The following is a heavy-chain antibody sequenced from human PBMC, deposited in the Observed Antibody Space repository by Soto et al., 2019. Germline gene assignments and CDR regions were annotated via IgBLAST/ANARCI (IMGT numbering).Heavy chain of an antibody. Sequence: SETLSLTCTVSGGSISSYYWSWIRQPPGKGLEWIGYIYYSGSTNYNPSLKSRVTISVDTSKNQFSLKLSSVTAADTAVYYCARTSTMGLFDPWGQGTLVTVSS. CDR2: IYYSGST. CDR1: GGSISSYY. J-gene: IGHJ5*02. V-gene: IGHV4-59*08. CDR3: ARTSTMGLFDP.